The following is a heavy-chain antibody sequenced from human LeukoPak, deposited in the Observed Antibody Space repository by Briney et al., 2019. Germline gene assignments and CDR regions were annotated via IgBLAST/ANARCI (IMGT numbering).Heavy chain of an antibody. V-gene: IGHV1-2*02. CDR2: INPNTGDT. J-gene: IGHJ5*02. CDR3: VSAYDQ. CDR1: GYRFSNSY. Sequence: GASVKVSCKASGYRFSNSYIHWVRQAPGHGFEWMGWINPNTGDTKYATMFQGRVTMTTGASISTAYMELSGLRSADTAIYFCVSAYDQWGQGTLVTVSS.